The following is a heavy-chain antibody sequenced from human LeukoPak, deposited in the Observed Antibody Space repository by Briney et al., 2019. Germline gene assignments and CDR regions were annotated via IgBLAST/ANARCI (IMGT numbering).Heavy chain of an antibody. J-gene: IGHJ4*02. CDR3: AKGAEYYDFWSGWVNYFDY. CDR1: GFTFSSYA. Sequence: GGSLRLSCAASGFTFSSYAMSWVRQAPGKGLEWVSAISGSGGSTYYADSVKGRFTISRDNSKNTLYLQMNSLRAEDTAVYYCAKGAEYYDFWSGWVNYFDYWGQGTLITVSS. D-gene: IGHD3-3*01. V-gene: IGHV3-23*01. CDR2: ISGSGGST.